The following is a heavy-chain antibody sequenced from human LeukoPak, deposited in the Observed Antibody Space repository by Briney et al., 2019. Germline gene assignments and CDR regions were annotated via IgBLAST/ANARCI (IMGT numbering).Heavy chain of an antibody. CDR2: FDPEDGET. Sequence: ASVKVSCKASGGTFSSYAISWVRQAPGKGLEWMGGFDPEDGETIYAQKFQGRVTMTEDTSTDTAYMELSSLRSEDTAVYYCATDLGYSGYGWGQGTLVTVSS. J-gene: IGHJ4*02. CDR1: GGTFSSYA. V-gene: IGHV1-24*01. CDR3: ATDLGYSGYG. D-gene: IGHD5-12*01.